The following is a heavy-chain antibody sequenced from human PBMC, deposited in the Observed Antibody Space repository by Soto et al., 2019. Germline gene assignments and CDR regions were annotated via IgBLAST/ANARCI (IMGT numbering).Heavy chain of an antibody. CDR3: AKSVDGNYYYMDV. CDR1: GFTFSNYA. V-gene: IGHV3-23*01. J-gene: IGHJ6*03. Sequence: QPGGSLRLSCAASGFTFSNYAMNWVRQTPGKGLEWVSVLSGSGGSTYYADSVKGRFTISRDNSKNTLYLHMISLRAEDTAVYYCAKSVDGNYYYMDVWGKGTTVTVSS. CDR2: LSGSGGST.